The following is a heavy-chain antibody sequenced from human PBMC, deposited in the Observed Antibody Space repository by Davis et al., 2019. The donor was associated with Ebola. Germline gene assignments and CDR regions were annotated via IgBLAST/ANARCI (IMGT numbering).Heavy chain of an antibody. Sequence: GGSLRLSCAFSGFSASLYSMNWVRQAPGKGLEWVSYISSTSRTMYYADSVKGRFTISRDNAKNSVYLQMTSLRAEDTAVYYCARTVDLDLWGQGSLVTVS. CDR3: ARTVDLDL. J-gene: IGHJ5*02. V-gene: IGHV3-48*01. D-gene: IGHD4-11*01. CDR2: ISSTSRTM. CDR1: GFSASLYS.